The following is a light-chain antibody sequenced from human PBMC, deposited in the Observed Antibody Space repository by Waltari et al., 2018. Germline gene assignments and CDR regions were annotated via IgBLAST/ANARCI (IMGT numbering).Light chain of an antibody. CDR2: DVN. CDR1: SGDIGGSDF. Sequence: QSGLTQPASVSASPGEWITISCTGTSGDIGGSDFVSWYQHHPGRAPKVLIFDVNHRPSGISDRFAGSKSGNTASLTISELQPEDDADYYCRSHSTNNIVLFGGGTKVTVL. J-gene: IGLJ2*01. V-gene: IGLV2-14*01. CDR3: RSHSTNNIVL.